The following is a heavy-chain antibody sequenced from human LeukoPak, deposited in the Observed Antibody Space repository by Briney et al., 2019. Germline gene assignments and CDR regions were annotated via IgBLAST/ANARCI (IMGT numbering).Heavy chain of an antibody. V-gene: IGHV4-4*07. J-gene: IGHJ4*02. CDR3: AREILNWGLDY. CDR2: IYTSWST. Sequence: GSLRLSCTASGFTFSSYSMNWVRQPAGKGLEWIGRIYTSWSTNYNPSLKSRVTMSVDTSKNQFSLKLSSVTAADTAVYYCAREILNWGLDYWGQGTLVTVSS. D-gene: IGHD7-27*01. CDR1: GFTFSSYS.